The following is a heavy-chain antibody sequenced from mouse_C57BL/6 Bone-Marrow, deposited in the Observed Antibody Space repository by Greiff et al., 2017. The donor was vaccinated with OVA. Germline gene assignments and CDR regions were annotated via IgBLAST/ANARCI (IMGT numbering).Heavy chain of an antibody. V-gene: IGHV1-64*01. CDR3: ARERTGTGGWVDY. CDR2: IHPTSGST. J-gene: IGHJ2*01. Sequence: VQLQQPGAELVKPGASVKLSCKASGYTFTSYWMHWVKQRPGQGLEWIGMIHPTSGSTNYHEKFKSKATLTVDKSSSTAYMQLSSLTSEDSAVYYCARERTGTGGWVDYWGQGTTLTVSS. D-gene: IGHD4-1*01. CDR1: GYTFTSYW.